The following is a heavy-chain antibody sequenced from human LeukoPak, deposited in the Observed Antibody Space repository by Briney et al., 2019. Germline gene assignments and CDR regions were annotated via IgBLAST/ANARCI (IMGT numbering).Heavy chain of an antibody. CDR3: ARVRSSSGAFDI. D-gene: IGHD2-15*01. CDR2: IYYSGST. Sequence: SETLSLTCTVSGGSISSYYWSWIRQPPGKGLEWIGYIYYSGSTNYNPSLKSRVTISVDTSMNQFSLKLSSVTAADTAVYYCARVRSSSGAFDIWGQGSMVTVSS. J-gene: IGHJ3*02. V-gene: IGHV4-59*01. CDR1: GGSISSYY.